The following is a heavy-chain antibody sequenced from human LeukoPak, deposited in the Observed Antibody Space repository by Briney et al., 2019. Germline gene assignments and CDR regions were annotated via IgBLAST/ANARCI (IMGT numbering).Heavy chain of an antibody. V-gene: IGHV3-23*01. CDR3: ATDPTVAGTSEYFQH. Sequence: PGGSLRLSCAASGFTFSSYAMSWVRQTPGKGLEWVSGIDPSGGGTYYADSVKGRCTISRDNSKNTLYLEMNSLRAEDTAVYYCATDPTVAGTSEYFQHWGQGTLVTVSS. CDR1: GFTFSSYA. CDR2: IDPSGGGT. D-gene: IGHD6-19*01. J-gene: IGHJ1*01.